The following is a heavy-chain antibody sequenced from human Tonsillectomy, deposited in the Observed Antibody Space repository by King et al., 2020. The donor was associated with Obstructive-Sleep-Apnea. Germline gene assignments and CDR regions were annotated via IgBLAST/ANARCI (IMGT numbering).Heavy chain of an antibody. D-gene: IGHD2-2*02. V-gene: IGHV3-30-3*01. CDR2: ISFDGSNI. Sequence: VQLVESGGGVVQAGRSLRLSCAASGLTLSSYALHWVRQAPGKGLEWVAVISFDGSNIHYADSVKGRITISRDNSKNTLYLQMNSLRPEDTAVYYCARGSEAIVPDAILGPFDCWGQGTLVTVSS. J-gene: IGHJ4*02. CDR3: ARGSEAIVPDAILGPFDC. CDR1: GLTLSSYA.